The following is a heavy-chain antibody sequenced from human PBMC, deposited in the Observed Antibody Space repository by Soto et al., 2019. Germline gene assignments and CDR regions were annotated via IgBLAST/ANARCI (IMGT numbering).Heavy chain of an antibody. CDR2: ISGSGGDT. V-gene: IGHV3-23*01. CDR1: GFTFSSHA. CDR3: AKVRNMVRGGNTPADC. D-gene: IGHD3-10*01. Sequence: EVQLFESGGGLIQPGGSLRLSCAASGFTFSSHAMSWVRQAPGKGLEWVSAISGSGGDTYYPATVKGRCTISRDKSKNTRYLQMNSLRDEDTTVYYGAKVRNMVRGGNTPADCGGQGTLVTVSS. J-gene: IGHJ4*02.